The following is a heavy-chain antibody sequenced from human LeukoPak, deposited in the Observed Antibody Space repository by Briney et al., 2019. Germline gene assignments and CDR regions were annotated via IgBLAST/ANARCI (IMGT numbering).Heavy chain of an antibody. CDR2: IYSGGST. D-gene: IGHD1-1*01. J-gene: IGHJ4*02. V-gene: IGHV3-53*01. Sequence: GGSLRLSCAASGFTVSSNHMSWVRQAPGKGLEWVSVIYSGGSTDYADSVKGRFTTSRDNLKNTLYLQMNSLRAEDTAVYYCARGPAGYNWGQGTLGTFSS. CDR1: GFTVSSNH. CDR3: ARGPAGYN.